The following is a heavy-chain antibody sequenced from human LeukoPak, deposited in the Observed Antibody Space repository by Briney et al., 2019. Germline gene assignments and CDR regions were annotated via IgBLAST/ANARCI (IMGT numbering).Heavy chain of an antibody. V-gene: IGHV3-30*18. CDR1: GFTFSKYG. J-gene: IGHJ6*02. CDR3: AKDSVWFGDLLGGMDV. Sequence: GRSLRLSCVASGFTFSKYGMHWVRQAPGKGLEWVAVISYDGNDKYYADSVKGRFTISRDISKNTLYLQMNTLRTEDTAVYYCAKDSVWFGDLLGGMDVWGQGTTVTVSS. D-gene: IGHD3-10*01. CDR2: ISYDGNDK.